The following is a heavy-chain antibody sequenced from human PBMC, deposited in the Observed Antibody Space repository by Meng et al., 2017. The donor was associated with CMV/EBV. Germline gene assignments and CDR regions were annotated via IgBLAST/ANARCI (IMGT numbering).Heavy chain of an antibody. Sequence: GSLRLSCAVYGGSFSGYYWSWIRQPPGKGLEWIGEINHSGSTNYNPSLKSRVTISVDTSKNQFSLKLSSVTAADTAVYYCARAGYCSSTSCLGKGDYWGQGTLVTVSS. J-gene: IGHJ4*02. V-gene: IGHV4-34*01. CDR1: GGSFSGYY. CDR2: INHSGST. D-gene: IGHD2-2*01. CDR3: ARAGYCSSTSCLGKGDY.